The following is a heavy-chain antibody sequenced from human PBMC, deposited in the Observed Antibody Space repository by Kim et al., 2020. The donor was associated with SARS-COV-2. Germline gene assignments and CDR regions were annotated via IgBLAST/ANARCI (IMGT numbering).Heavy chain of an antibody. J-gene: IGHJ5*02. V-gene: IGHV4-39*01. CDR3: ASLRRGAVAGIIGTSNNWFDP. Sequence: SETLSLTCTVSGGSISSSSYYWGWIRQPPGQGLEWIGSIYYSGSTYYNPSLKSRVTISVDTSKNQFSLKLSSVTAADTAVYYCASLRRGAVAGIIGTSNNWFDPWSQGTLVTVSS. D-gene: IGHD6-19*01. CDR2: IYYSGST. CDR1: GGSISSSSYY.